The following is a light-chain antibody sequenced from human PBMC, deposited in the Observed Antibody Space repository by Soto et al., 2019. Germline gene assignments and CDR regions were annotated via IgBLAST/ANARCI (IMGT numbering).Light chain of an antibody. CDR3: QQYNSYSCT. CDR2: DAS. CDR1: QSISSW. Sequence: DIQMTQSPSTLSASVGDRVTITCRASQSISSWLAWYQQKPGKAPKLLIYDASSLESGVPSRVSGSGSGTEFTLTISSLQPDDFASYYCQQYNSYSCTFGQGTNVEL. V-gene: IGKV1-5*01. J-gene: IGKJ1*01.